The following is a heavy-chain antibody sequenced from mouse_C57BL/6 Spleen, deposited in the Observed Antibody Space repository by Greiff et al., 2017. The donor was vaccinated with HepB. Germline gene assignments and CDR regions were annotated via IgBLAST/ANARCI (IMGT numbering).Heavy chain of an antibody. J-gene: IGHJ2*01. CDR3: ARHAAQAYYFDY. V-gene: IGHV1-26*01. CDR2: INPNNGGT. D-gene: IGHD3-2*02. Sequence: EVQLQQSGPELVKPGASVKISCKASGYTFTDYYMNWVKQSHGKSLEWIGDINPNNGGTSYNQKFKGKATLTVDKSSSTAYMELRSLTSEDSAVYYCARHAAQAYYFDYWGQGTTLTVSS. CDR1: GYTFTDYY.